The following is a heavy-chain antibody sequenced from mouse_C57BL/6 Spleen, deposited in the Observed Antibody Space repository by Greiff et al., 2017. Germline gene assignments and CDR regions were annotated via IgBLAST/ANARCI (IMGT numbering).Heavy chain of an antibody. CDR1: GYSFTGYY. J-gene: IGHJ4*01. D-gene: IGHD2-10*02. CDR2: INPSTGGT. CDR3: AGYGNTYYAMDY. V-gene: IGHV1-43*01. Sequence: VQLQQSGPELVKPGASVKISCKASGYSFTGYYMHWVKQSPEKSLEWIGEINPSTGGTSYNQKFKGKATLTVDKSSSTAYMQLKSLTSEDSAVYYCAGYGNTYYAMDYWGQGTSVTVSS.